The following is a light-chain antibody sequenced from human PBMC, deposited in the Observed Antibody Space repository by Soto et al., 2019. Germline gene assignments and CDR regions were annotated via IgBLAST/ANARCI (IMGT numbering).Light chain of an antibody. Sequence: QSVLTQPASVSGSPGQSITIPCTGTSSDVGGYNYVSWYRQHPGKAPKLMIYEVRNRPSGVSNRFSGSKSGNTASLTISGLQAEDEADYYCSSYTRSSTLIFGIGTKVTVL. CDR2: EVR. J-gene: IGLJ1*01. V-gene: IGLV2-14*01. CDR3: SSYTRSSTLI. CDR1: SSDVGGYNY.